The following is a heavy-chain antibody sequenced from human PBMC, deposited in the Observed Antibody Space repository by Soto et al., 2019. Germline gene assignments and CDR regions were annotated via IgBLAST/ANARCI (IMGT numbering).Heavy chain of an antibody. Sequence: SLTCTVSGCSISSGGYYWSWSRRHPGKGLEWIGYIYYSGSTYYNPSLKSRVTISVDTSKNQFSLKLSSVTAADTAVYYCARVPRYDFWSGPLDYYGMDVWGQGTTVTSP. J-gene: IGHJ6*02. CDR2: IYYSGST. CDR3: ARVPRYDFWSGPLDYYGMDV. D-gene: IGHD3-3*01. CDR1: GCSISSGGYY. V-gene: IGHV4-31*03.